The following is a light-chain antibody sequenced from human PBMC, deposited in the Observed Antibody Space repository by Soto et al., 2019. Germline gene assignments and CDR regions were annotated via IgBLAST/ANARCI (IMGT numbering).Light chain of an antibody. CDR1: QTISNY. V-gene: IGKV1-39*01. CDR3: QQSFSTPRT. J-gene: IGKJ2*01. CDR2: AAS. Sequence: DIPMTQSPSSLSASVGDRVTITCRASQTISNYLNWYQQKPGKAPNLLIYAASSLQSGVPSRFSGSGSGTDFTLTISSLQPVDFGTYYCQQSFSTPRTFGQGTKLEIK.